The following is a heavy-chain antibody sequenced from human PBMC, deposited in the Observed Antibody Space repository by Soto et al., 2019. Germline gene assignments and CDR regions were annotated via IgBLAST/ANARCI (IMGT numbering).Heavy chain of an antibody. D-gene: IGHD2-15*01. CDR2: IVVASGQT. CDR1: GGTFSSYA. Sequence: GASVKVSCKASGGTFSSYAISWVRQAHGQRLEWIGWIVVASGQTNYAQNFRGRVAITRDTSTATAYIELTGLTSEDTAVHFCSADRPDIGVGWWVWGQGTTVTVSS. J-gene: IGHJ6*02. V-gene: IGHV1-58*02. CDR3: SADRPDIGVGWWV.